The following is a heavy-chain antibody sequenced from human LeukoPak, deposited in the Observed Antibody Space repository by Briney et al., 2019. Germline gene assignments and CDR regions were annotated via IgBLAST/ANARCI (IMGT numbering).Heavy chain of an antibody. V-gene: IGHV1-2*02. D-gene: IGHD2-2*01. CDR2: INPNSGGT. Sequence: AASVKVSCKASGYTFTGYYMHWVRQAPGQGLEWVGWINPNSGGTNYAQKFQGRVTMTRDTSISTAYMELSRLRSDDTAVYYCASLCSSTSLPSLEAFDIWGQGTMVTVSS. J-gene: IGHJ3*02. CDR1: GYTFTGYY. CDR3: ASLCSSTSLPSLEAFDI.